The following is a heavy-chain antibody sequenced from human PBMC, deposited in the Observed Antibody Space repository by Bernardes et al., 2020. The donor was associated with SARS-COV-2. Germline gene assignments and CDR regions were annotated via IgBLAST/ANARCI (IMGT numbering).Heavy chain of an antibody. Sequence: SETLSLTRTVSGGSIRSGGYYWSWIRQHPGKGLEWIGYIYYSGSTYYNPSLKSRVTISVDTSKNQFSLKLSSVTAADTAVYYCARDGGQVGTLDYWGQGTLVTVSS. J-gene: IGHJ4*02. CDR2: IYYSGST. V-gene: IGHV4-31*03. CDR3: ARDGGQVGTLDY. CDR1: GGSIRSGGYY. D-gene: IGHD3-16*01.